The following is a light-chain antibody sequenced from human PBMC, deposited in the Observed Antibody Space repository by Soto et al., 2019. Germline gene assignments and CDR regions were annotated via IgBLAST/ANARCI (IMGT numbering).Light chain of an antibody. CDR2: KDS. CDR3: QSADSSVTYVV. CDR1: ALPKQY. V-gene: IGLV3-25*03. J-gene: IGLJ3*02. Sequence: SYELTQPPSVSASPGQTARITCSGDALPKQYAYWYQQKPGQAPLLLVYKDSERPSGIPERFSGSSSGTTVTLTISGVQAEDEADYYCQSADSSVTYVVFGGGTKLTVL.